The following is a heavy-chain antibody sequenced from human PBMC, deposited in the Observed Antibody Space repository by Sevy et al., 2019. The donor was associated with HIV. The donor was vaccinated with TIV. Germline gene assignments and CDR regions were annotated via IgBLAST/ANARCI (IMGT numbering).Heavy chain of an antibody. D-gene: IGHD3-3*01. CDR2: ISSSSSYI. CDR1: GFTFSSYS. J-gene: IGHJ4*02. V-gene: IGHV3-21*01. Sequence: GGSLRLSCAASGFTFSSYSMNWVRQAPGKGLEWVSSISSSSSYIYYADSVKGRFTISRDNAKNSLYLQMNSLRAEDTAVYYCARGGRDIWSGYYLYYFDYWGQGTLVTVSS. CDR3: ARGGRDIWSGYYLYYFDY.